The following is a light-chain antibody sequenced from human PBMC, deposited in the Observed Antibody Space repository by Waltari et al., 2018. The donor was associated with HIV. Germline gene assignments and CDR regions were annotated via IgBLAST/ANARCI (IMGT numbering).Light chain of an antibody. CDR3: QALDSNTVV. J-gene: IGLJ3*02. Sequence: SYELTQPPSLSVSPGQTATITCSGYKLGEKFVSWYQQKPGQSPFLVIFQDPKRPSGNPERFSGSTTGNTATLTIRGTQAMDEAYYYCQALDSNTVVFGGGTYLAVL. CDR2: QDP. CDR1: KLGEKF. V-gene: IGLV3-1*01.